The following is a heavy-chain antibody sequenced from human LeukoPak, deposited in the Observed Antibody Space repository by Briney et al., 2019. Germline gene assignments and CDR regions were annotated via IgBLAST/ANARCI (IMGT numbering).Heavy chain of an antibody. D-gene: IGHD3-10*01. CDR3: ARDLVRGVINWLDP. J-gene: IGHJ5*02. CDR2: IYYSGST. Sequence: SETLSLTCTVSVGSISNYYWSWIRQPPGKGLEWIGYIYYSGSTKYNPSLKSRVTISIDTSKNQFSLKLSSVTAADTAVYYCARDLVRGVINWLDPWGQGTLVTVSS. V-gene: IGHV4-59*01. CDR1: VGSISNYY.